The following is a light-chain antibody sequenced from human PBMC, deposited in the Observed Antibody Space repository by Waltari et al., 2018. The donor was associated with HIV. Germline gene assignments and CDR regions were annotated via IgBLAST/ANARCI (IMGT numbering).Light chain of an antibody. CDR3: YSTDSSGYHKV. CDR2: EDD. Sequence: SYELTQPPSVSVSPGQAARITCPGDALAKTYAYWYQQKSGQAPVLVIYEDDKRPSGIPERFSASTSGTMATVTISGAQVEDEGDYYCYSTDSSGYHKVFGGGTKLTVL. J-gene: IGLJ2*01. CDR1: ALAKTY. V-gene: IGLV3-10*01.